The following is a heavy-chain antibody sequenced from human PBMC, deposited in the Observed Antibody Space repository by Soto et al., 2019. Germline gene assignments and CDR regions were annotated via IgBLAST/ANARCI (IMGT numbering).Heavy chain of an antibody. CDR2: IKEDGSEA. CDR1: GFTFSSYW. Sequence: EEQLVESGGGLVQPGGSLRLSCAASGFTFSSYWMDWVRQAPGKGLEWVANIKEDGSEAKYVDSVKGRFTISRDNAKKSLSLQMNSLRPEDTAVYYCARASRTLPNVWDKGSTITISS. V-gene: IGHV3-7*04. D-gene: IGHD2-2*01. J-gene: IGHJ6*04. CDR3: ARASRTLPNV.